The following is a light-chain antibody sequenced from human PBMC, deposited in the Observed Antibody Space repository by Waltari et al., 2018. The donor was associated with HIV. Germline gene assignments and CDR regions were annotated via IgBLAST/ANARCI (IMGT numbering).Light chain of an antibody. CDR3: QQYGGSPGT. J-gene: IGKJ1*01. CDR2: DTS. CDR1: QSVSSNY. V-gene: IGKV3-20*01. Sequence: EFVLTPSPGTLSLSPGESATLSCRASQSVSSNYLAWYQQKPGQAPRLLIYDTSYRATGIPDRFSGSGSGTDFTLTISRLEPEDFAVYYCQQYGGSPGTFGQGTKVEIE.